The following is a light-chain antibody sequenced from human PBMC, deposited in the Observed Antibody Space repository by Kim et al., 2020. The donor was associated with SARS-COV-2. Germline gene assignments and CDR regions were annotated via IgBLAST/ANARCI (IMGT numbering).Light chain of an antibody. CDR1: SSDVGSYNR. CDR3: SSFTSSDTWV. V-gene: IGLV2-18*02. Sequence: QSALTQPPSVSGSPGQSVTISCTGSSSDVGSYNRVSWYQQPPGTVPKLMIYEVSSRPSGVPDRFSGSKSGNTASLTISGLQAEDEADYYCSSFTSSDTWVFGGGTKVTVL. CDR2: EVS. J-gene: IGLJ3*02.